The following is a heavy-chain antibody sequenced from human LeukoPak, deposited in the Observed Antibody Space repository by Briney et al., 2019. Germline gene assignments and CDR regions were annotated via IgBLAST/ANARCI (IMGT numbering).Heavy chain of an antibody. CDR1: GFTFSSYA. CDR3: ANSQRQYGGPSPFDY. D-gene: IGHD4-23*01. CDR2: ISGSGGST. J-gene: IGHJ4*02. Sequence: GGSLRLSCAASGFTFSSYAMSWVRQAPGKGLEWVSAISGSGGSTYYADSVKGRFTISRDNSKNTLYLQMNSLRAEDTAVYYCANSQRQYGGPSPFDYWGQGTLVTVSS. V-gene: IGHV3-23*01.